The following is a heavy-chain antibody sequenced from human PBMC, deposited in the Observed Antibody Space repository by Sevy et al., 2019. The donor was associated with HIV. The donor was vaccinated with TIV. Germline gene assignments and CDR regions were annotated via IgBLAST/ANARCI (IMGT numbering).Heavy chain of an antibody. Sequence: SETLSLTCTVSGFSISSDYYWGWIRQPPGKGLECIGSIYDGGSTYYNPSLKSRVTISIDTSKNKFSLKLSSVTAADTAVYYCARDYYGSGSYYEFVYWGQGTLVTVSS. CDR2: IYDGGST. CDR3: ARDYYGSGSYYEFVY. D-gene: IGHD3-10*01. J-gene: IGHJ4*02. CDR1: GFSISSDYY. V-gene: IGHV4-38-2*02.